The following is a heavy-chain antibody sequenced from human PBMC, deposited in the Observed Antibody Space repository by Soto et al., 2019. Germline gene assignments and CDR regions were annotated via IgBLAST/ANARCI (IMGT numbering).Heavy chain of an antibody. CDR1: GGTFSSYA. J-gene: IGHJ4*02. V-gene: IGHV1-69*06. CDR3: ASTYCTNGVCYSAYSSSWYFDY. D-gene: IGHD2-8*01. CDR2: IIPIFGTA. Sequence: SVKVSCKASGGTFSSYAISWVRQAPGQGLEWMGGIIPIFGTANYAQKFQGRVTITADKSTSTAYMELSSLRSEDTAVYYCASTYCTNGVCYSAYSSSWYFDYWGQGTLVTVSS.